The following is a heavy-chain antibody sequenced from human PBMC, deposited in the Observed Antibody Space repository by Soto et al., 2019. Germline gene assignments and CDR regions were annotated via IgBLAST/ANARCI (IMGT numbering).Heavy chain of an antibody. V-gene: IGHV1-69*13. Sequence: SVKVSCKASGGTFSSYAISWVRQAPGQGLEWMGGIIPIFGTTNYAQKFQGRVTITADESTSTAYMELSSLRSEDTAVYYCARDRGSSGYFTDAFDIWGQGKMVTVS. CDR2: IIPIFGTT. J-gene: IGHJ3*02. CDR1: GGTFSSYA. CDR3: ARDRGSSGYFTDAFDI. D-gene: IGHD3-22*01.